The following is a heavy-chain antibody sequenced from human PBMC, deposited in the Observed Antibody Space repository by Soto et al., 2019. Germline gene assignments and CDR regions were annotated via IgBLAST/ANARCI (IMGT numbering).Heavy chain of an antibody. J-gene: IGHJ6*02. D-gene: IGHD1-1*01. CDR3: ASVPATGTPLRGPYDYYAMDV. V-gene: IGHV4-34*01. CDR1: GGSFSGFS. Sequence: SDTLSLTCAVYGGSFSGFSWNGFRQPPGKGLEWIGEINHGRTSNYNPSLKSGVTMLPHTTTNPFSLKLTSATTAHTAVYNCASVPATGTPLRGPYDYYAMDVWGRGTTVTVSS. CDR2: INHGRTS.